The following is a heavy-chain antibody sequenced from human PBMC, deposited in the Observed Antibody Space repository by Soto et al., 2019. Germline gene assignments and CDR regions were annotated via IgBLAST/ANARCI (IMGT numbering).Heavy chain of an antibody. CDR3: APLRGAEGNFDY. Sequence: QVQLVESGGGVVQPGRSLRLSCAASGLTFSSYGMHWVRQAPGKGLEWVAVISYDGSNKYYADSVKGRFTISRDNSKNTLYLQMNSLRAEDTAVYYCAPLRGAEGNFDYWRQGTLVTVSS. CDR2: ISYDGSNK. CDR1: GLTFSSYG. D-gene: IGHD1-26*01. V-gene: IGHV3-30*03. J-gene: IGHJ4*02.